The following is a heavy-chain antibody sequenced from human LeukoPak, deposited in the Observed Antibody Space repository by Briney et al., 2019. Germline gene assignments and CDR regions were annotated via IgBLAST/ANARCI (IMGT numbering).Heavy chain of an antibody. J-gene: IGHJ5*02. V-gene: IGHV4-31*03. CDR2: IYYSGST. CDR1: GGSVSSGSYY. Sequence: PSETLSLTCTVSGGSVSSGSYYWSWIRQLPGKGLEWIGSIYYSGSTYYNPSLKSRVTILVDTSKNQFSLKLSSVTAADTAVYYCARGGAYCGGDCYSYNNWFGPWGQGTLVTVSS. D-gene: IGHD2-21*02. CDR3: ARGGAYCGGDCYSYNNWFGP.